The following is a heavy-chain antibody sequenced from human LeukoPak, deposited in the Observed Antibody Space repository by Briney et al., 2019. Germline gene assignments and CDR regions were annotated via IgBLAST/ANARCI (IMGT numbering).Heavy chain of an antibody. V-gene: IGHV3-23*01. Sequence: GGSLRLSCAASGFTFSSYGMSWVRQAPGKGLEWVSAISGSGGSTYYADSVKGRFTISRDNSKNTLYLQMNSLRAEDTAVYYCAKDGSSGYLLDAFDIWGQGTMVTVSS. CDR1: GFTFSSYG. J-gene: IGHJ3*02. CDR3: AKDGSSGYLLDAFDI. CDR2: ISGSGGST. D-gene: IGHD3-22*01.